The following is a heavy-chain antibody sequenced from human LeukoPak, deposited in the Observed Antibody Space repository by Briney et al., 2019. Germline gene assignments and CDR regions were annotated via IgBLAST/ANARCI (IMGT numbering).Heavy chain of an antibody. V-gene: IGHV4-34*01. CDR1: GGSFSGYY. J-gene: IGHJ4*02. D-gene: IGHD3-10*01. CDR2: INHSGST. CDR3: ARSYSSSYYGSGSYPY. Sequence: SETLSLTCAVYGGSFSGYYWSWIRQPPGKGLEWIGEINHSGSTNYNPSLKSRVTISVDTSKSQFSLNLTSVTAADTAVYYCARSYSSSYYGSGSYPYWGQGTLVTVSS.